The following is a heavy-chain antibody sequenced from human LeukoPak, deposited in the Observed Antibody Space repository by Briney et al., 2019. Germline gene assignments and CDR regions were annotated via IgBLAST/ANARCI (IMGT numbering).Heavy chain of an antibody. J-gene: IGHJ5*02. V-gene: IGHV4-39*07. CDR1: GGSISSITYY. CDR3: VRDEHLYCSGSSCYRQGFWFDP. CDR2: IYYSGST. Sequence: PSETLSLTCTVSGGSISSITYYWGWIRQSPGKGLEWIGSIYYSGSTYYNPSLKSRVTISMDTSKNQFSLRLSSVAAADTAMYFCVRDEHLYCSGSSCYRQGFWFDPWGQGTLVTVSS. D-gene: IGHD2-15*01.